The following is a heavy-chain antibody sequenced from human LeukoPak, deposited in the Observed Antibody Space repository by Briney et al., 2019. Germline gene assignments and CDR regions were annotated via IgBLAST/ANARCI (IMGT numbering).Heavy chain of an antibody. Sequence: GGSLRLSCAASGFTFSSYAMSWVRQAPGNGLEWVSAIIGSGGSTYYADSGKGRFTRSRDNSKNTLYLQMTSLGAEDTAVYYCAKDSNTMIVVVIHDAFDIWGQGTMVTVSS. J-gene: IGHJ3*02. CDR3: AKDSNTMIVVVIHDAFDI. CDR2: IIGSGGST. V-gene: IGHV3-23*01. CDR1: GFTFSSYA. D-gene: IGHD3-22*01.